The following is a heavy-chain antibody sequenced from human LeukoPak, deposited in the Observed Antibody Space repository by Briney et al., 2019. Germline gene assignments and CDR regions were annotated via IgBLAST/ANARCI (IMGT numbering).Heavy chain of an antibody. Sequence: SVKVSCKASGGTFSSYAISWVRQAAGQGREWMGRIIPILGIANYAQKFQGRVTITADKSTSTAYMELSSLRSEDTAVYYCARGPVDVATITFDYWGQGTLVTVSS. V-gene: IGHV1-69*04. CDR3: ARGPVDVATITFDY. CDR1: GGTFSSYA. D-gene: IGHD5-12*01. J-gene: IGHJ4*02. CDR2: IIPILGIA.